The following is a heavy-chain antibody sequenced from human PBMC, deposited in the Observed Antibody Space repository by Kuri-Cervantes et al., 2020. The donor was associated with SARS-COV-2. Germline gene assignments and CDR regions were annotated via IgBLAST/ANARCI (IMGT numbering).Heavy chain of an antibody. J-gene: IGHJ4*02. CDR3: ARGGSSGWYYFDY. D-gene: IGHD6-19*01. Sequence: GESLKISCAASGFNFSRTDMHWVRQAPGKGLEWVAVISHDGKNKKCIASGKGRFTISRDNSQNTLYLHMKSLRSEDTAMYYCARGGSSGWYYFDYWGQGTLVTVSS. CDR1: GFNFSRTD. CDR2: ISHDGKNK. V-gene: IGHV3-30*03.